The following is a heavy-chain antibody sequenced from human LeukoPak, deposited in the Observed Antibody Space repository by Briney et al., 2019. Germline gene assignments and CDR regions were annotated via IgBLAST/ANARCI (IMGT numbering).Heavy chain of an antibody. Sequence: PSETLSLTCNVSGGSIGGHTFYWDWIRQPPGKGLEWIATIYYNGNTFYNPSLKSRVAVSIDMSKSQFSLHLSSVTAADTAIYYCARLTALAGHRGAFDIWGPGTMVTVSS. CDR3: ARLTALAGHRGAFDI. CDR2: IYYNGNT. J-gene: IGHJ3*02. V-gene: IGHV4-39*01. CDR1: GGSIGGHTFY. D-gene: IGHD6-19*01.